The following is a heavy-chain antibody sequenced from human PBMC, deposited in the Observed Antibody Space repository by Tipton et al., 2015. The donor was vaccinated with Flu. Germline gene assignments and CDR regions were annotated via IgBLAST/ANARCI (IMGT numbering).Heavy chain of an antibody. V-gene: IGHV3-21*01. J-gene: IGHJ6*02. CDR1: GFTFSSYS. CDR3: AREVVAATSDYVYYYYGMDV. D-gene: IGHD2-15*01. Sequence: SLRLSCAASGFTFSSYSMNWVRLAPGKGLEWVSSISSSSSYIYYADSVKGRFTISRDNAKNSLYLQMNSLRAEDTAVYYCAREVVAATSDYVYYYYGMDVWGQGTTVTVSS. CDR2: ISSSSSYI.